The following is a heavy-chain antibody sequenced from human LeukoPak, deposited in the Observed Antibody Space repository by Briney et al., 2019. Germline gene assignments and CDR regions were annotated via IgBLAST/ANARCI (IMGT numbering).Heavy chain of an antibody. CDR1: GFTVSSNY. J-gene: IGHJ4*02. CDR3: GRAPGWIDY. D-gene: IGHD3-9*01. CDR2: IHTGGST. Sequence: PGGSLRLSCAASGFTVSSNYVSWVRQAPGKGLEWVSVIHTGGSTYYADSVKGRFTISRHNSKNTLYLQMNSLRGEDTAVYYCGRAPGWIDYWGQGTLVTVSS. V-gene: IGHV3-53*04.